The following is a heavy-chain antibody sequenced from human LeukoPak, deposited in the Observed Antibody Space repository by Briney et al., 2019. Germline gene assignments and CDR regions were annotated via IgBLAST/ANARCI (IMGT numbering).Heavy chain of an antibody. D-gene: IGHD3-16*01. J-gene: IGHJ6*03. CDR1: GFTFSSYA. CDR3: AKLGGHPLHNYYVGV. V-gene: IGHV3-23*01. CDR2: ILDSGYST. Sequence: GGSLRLSCAASGFTFSSYAISWVRQAPGKGLEWVSGILDSGYSTYYANSVEGRFTISRDNSNNTLYLQMNSLRAEDTAVYYCAKLGGHPLHNYYVGVWGKGTTVAVSS.